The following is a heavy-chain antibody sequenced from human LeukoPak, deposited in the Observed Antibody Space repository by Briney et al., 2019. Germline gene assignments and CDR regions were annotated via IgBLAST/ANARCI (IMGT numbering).Heavy chain of an antibody. D-gene: IGHD1-14*01. CDR3: ASGFDRGDY. CDR1: GFTFSSYW. J-gene: IGHJ4*02. V-gene: IGHV3-74*01. Sequence: GGSLRPSCAASGFTFSSYWMHWVRQAPGKGLVWVSRINTDGSSTSYADSVKGRFTISRDNAKNTLYLQMNSLRAEDTAVYYCASGFDRGDYWGQGTLVTVSS. CDR2: INTDGSST.